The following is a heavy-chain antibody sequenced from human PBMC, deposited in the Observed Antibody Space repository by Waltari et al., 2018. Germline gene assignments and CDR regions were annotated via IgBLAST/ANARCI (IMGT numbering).Heavy chain of an antibody. V-gene: IGHV4-38-2*01. D-gene: IGHD6-6*01. CDR1: GYSISSGYY. Sequence: QVQLQESGPGLVKPSETLSLTCAVSGYSISSGYYWGWIRQPPGKGLEWIGGINHSGSTSYNPSLKSRVTILVDTSKKQFSLILSSVTAADTAVYYCARRVSIAAQYYFDYWGQGTLVTVSS. J-gene: IGHJ4*02. CDR3: ARRVSIAAQYYFDY. CDR2: INHSGST.